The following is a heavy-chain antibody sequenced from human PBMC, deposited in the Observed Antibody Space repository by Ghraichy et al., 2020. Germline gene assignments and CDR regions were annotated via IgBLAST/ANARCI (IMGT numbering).Heavy chain of an antibody. CDR3: ARRSYYDSSGYRPDFYYYYYGMDV. Sequence: GESLNISCKGSGYSFTSYWIGWVRQMPGKGLEWMGIIYPGDSDTRYSPSFQGQVTISADKSISTAYLQWSSLKASDTAMYYCARRSYYDSSGYRPDFYYYYYGMDVRGQGTTVTVSS. CDR2: IYPGDSDT. V-gene: IGHV5-51*01. CDR1: GYSFTSYW. D-gene: IGHD3-22*01. J-gene: IGHJ6*02.